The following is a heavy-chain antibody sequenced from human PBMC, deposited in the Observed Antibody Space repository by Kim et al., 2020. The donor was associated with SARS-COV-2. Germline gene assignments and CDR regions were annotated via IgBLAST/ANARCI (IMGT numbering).Heavy chain of an antibody. CDR1: GGTFSSYA. Sequence: SVKVSCKASGGTFSSYAISWVRQAPGQGLEWMGGIIPIFGTANYAQKFQGRVTITADESTSTAYMELSSLRSEVTAVYYCARDPVVPAARRWGMDVWGQGTTVTVSS. V-gene: IGHV1-69*13. CDR2: IIPIFGTA. D-gene: IGHD2-2*01. CDR3: ARDPVVPAARRWGMDV. J-gene: IGHJ6*02.